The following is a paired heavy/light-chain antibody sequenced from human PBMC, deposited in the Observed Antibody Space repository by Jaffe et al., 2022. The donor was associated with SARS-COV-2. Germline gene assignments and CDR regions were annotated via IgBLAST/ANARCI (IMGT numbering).Light chain of an antibody. CDR1: QSVSSSY. V-gene: IGKV3-20*01. Sequence: EIVLTQSPGTLSLSPGERATLSCRASQSVSSSYLAWYQQKPGQAPRLLIYGASSRATGIPDRFSGSGSGTDFTLTISRLEPEDFAVYYCQQYGSSPGWTFGQGTKVEIK. CDR3: QQYGSSPGWT. CDR2: GAS. J-gene: IGKJ1*01.
Heavy chain of an antibody. CDR1: GGSISSYY. Sequence: QVQLQESGPGLVKPSETLSLTCTVSGGSISSYYWSWIRQPPGKGLEWIGYIYYSGSTNYNPSLKSRVTISLDTSKSQFSLKLSSVTAADTAVYYCARDRKATSGWYGGIDYWGQGTLVTVSS. D-gene: IGHD6-19*01. CDR3: ARDRKATSGWYGGIDY. CDR2: IYYSGST. V-gene: IGHV4-59*01. J-gene: IGHJ4*02.